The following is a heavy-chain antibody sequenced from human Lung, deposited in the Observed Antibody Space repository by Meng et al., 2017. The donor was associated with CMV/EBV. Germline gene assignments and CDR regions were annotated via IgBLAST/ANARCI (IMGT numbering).Heavy chain of an antibody. CDR2: MNTRGVR. CDR1: RDNH. CDR3: ARLQPCREASCRFRGAGWFDP. Sequence: RDNHRSRIRKRRGKGGEWIGKMNTRGVRDKNETQKNRKNIQEKTSDNHFTLRLTSLTAADTAVYYCARLQPCREASCRFRGAGWFDPWGQGTLVTVSS. D-gene: IGHD2-2*01. J-gene: IGHJ5*02. V-gene: IGHV4-34*04.